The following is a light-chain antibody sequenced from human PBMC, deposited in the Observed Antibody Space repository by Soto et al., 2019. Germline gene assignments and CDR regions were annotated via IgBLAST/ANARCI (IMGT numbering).Light chain of an antibody. V-gene: IGKV3-20*01. CDR3: QQYGSSLTWT. J-gene: IGKJ1*01. CDR2: GAS. Sequence: EIGMSQSPATVSVSTGERATLYCRASQSISNNLAWYQQKPGQAPRLLIYGASSRATGIPDRFSGSGSGTDFTLTISRLEPEDFAVYYCQQYGSSLTWTFCQVSNVDNK. CDR1: QSISNN.